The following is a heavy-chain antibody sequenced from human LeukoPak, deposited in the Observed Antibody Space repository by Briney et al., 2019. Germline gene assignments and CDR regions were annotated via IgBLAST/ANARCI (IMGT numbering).Heavy chain of an antibody. Sequence: SETLSLTCTVSGGSVSGGGHYWSWIRQPPGKGLEYVGNIQYSGITNYNPSLESRVTISVDTPQNQFSLRLSSVTAADTAVYYCARGAVVTSKYYYGMDVWGQGTTVTVSS. CDR3: ARGAVVTSKYYYGMDV. V-gene: IGHV4-61*08. J-gene: IGHJ6*02. D-gene: IGHD4-23*01. CDR1: GGSVSGGGHY. CDR2: IQYSGIT.